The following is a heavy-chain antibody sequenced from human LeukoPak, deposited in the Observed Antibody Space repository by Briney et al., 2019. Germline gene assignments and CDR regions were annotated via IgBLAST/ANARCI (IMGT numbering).Heavy chain of an antibody. D-gene: IGHD4-17*01. CDR1: GFTFSSYA. J-gene: IGHJ3*02. CDR3: ARPEVYGDYGVNDAFDI. Sequence: GASLRLSCAASGFTFSSYAMSWVRQAPGKGLEWVSAISGSGGSTYYADSVKGRFTISRDNAKNSLYLQMNSLRAEDTAVYYCARPEVYGDYGVNDAFDIWGQGTMVTVSS. V-gene: IGHV3-23*01. CDR2: ISGSGGST.